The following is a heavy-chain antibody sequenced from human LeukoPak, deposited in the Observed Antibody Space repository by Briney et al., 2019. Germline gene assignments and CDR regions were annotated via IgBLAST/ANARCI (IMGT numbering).Heavy chain of an antibody. CDR3: AREASVGATFRGWFDP. CDR1: GGSISSSSYY. V-gene: IGHV4-39*02. Sequence: PSETLSLTCTVSGGSISSSSYYWGWIRQPPGKGLEWIGSIYYSGSTYYNPSLKSRVTISVDTSKNQFSLKLSSVTAADTAVYYCAREASVGATFRGWFDPWGQGTLVTVSS. J-gene: IGHJ5*02. D-gene: IGHD1-26*01. CDR2: IYYSGST.